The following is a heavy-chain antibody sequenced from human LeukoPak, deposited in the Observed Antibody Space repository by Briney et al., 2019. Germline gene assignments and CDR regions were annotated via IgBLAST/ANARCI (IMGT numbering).Heavy chain of an antibody. CDR3: ARDHSPANSAGAY. J-gene: IGHJ4*02. D-gene: IGHD2/OR15-2a*01. CDR2: ISSSSSYI. Sequence: GGSLRLSCAASGFTFSSYSMNWVRQAPGKGLEWVSSISSSSSYIYYADSVKGRFTISRDNAKNSLYLQMNSLRAEDTAVYYCARDHSPANSAGAYWGQGTLVTVSS. V-gene: IGHV3-21*01. CDR1: GFTFSSYS.